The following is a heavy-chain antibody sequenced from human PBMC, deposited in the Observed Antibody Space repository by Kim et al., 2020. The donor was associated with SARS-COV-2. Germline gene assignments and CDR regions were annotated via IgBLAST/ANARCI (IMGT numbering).Heavy chain of an antibody. D-gene: IGHD6-13*01. Sequence: SETLSLTCTVSGGSISSYYWSWIRQPPGKGLEWIGYIYYSGSTNYNPSLKSRVTISVDTSKNQFSLKLSSVTAADTAVYYCATLRRYSSSWGVDYGMDVWGQGTTVTVSS. CDR2: IYYSGST. J-gene: IGHJ6*02. CDR3: ATLRRYSSSWGVDYGMDV. V-gene: IGHV4-59*01. CDR1: GGSISSYY.